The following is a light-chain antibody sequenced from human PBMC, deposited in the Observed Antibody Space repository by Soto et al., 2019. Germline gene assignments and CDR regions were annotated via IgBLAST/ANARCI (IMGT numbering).Light chain of an antibody. J-gene: IGKJ1*01. CDR3: QQYNYFWA. Sequence: DIQVTQSPASLSASVGDRVTITCRASQSITFYLNWYQQKPGKAPKLLIYDASNLESGVPSRFSGGGSGTEFSLTISSLQPDDFATYYCQQYNYFWAFGQGTKVDIK. CDR2: DAS. CDR1: QSITFY. V-gene: IGKV1-5*01.